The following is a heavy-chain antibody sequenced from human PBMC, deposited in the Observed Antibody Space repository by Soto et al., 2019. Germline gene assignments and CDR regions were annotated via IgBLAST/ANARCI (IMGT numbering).Heavy chain of an antibody. CDR2: ISAHNGNT. V-gene: IGHV1-18*01. CDR3: ASRLRDRGGNSFNKDY. CDR1: GYTFINYG. Sequence: GASVKVSCKASGYTFINYGFTWVRQAPGQGLEWMGWISAHNGNTKYAQKFQGRVTITADKSTSTAYMELSSLRSEDTAVYYCASRLRDRGGNSFNKDYWGQGTLVTVSS. J-gene: IGHJ4*02. D-gene: IGHD2-21*02.